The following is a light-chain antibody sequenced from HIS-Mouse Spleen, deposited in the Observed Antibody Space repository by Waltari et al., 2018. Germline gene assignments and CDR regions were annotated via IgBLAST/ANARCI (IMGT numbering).Light chain of an antibody. CDR1: ALPKKY. CDR3: YSTDSSGNHRV. V-gene: IGLV3-10*01. J-gene: IGLJ2*01. Sequence: SYELTQPPSVSVSPGQTARITSSGDALPKKYAYLYPQKSGQAPVLVIYEDSKRPSGIPERFSGSSSGTMATLTISGAQVEDEADYYCYSTDSSGNHRVFGGGTKLTVL. CDR2: EDS.